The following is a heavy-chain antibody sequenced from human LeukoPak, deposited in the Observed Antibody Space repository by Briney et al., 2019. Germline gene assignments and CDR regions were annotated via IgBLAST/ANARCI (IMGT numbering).Heavy chain of an antibody. Sequence: ASVRVSCKASGYIFTGYFLHWVRQAPGQGPEWMGWINPSNGGTKCAQKFQGRINMTRDTSISEAYMELSSLRSEDTAVYYCARADLPLEWLSPFDYWGQGTLVTVSS. CDR1: GYIFTGYF. D-gene: IGHD3-3*01. J-gene: IGHJ4*02. CDR3: ARADLPLEWLSPFDY. V-gene: IGHV1-2*02. CDR2: INPSNGGT.